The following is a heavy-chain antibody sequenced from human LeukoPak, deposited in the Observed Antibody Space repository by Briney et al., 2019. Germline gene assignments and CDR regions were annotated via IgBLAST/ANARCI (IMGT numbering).Heavy chain of an antibody. J-gene: IGHJ5*02. CDR2: ISAYNGNT. D-gene: IGHD1-7*01. CDR1: GYTFTSYG. Sequence: ASVKVSCKASGYTFTSYGISWVRQAPGQGLEWMGWISAYNGNTNYAQKLQGRVTMTTDTYTSTAYMELRSLRSDDTAVYYCARDQVERNWNYLYWFDPWGQGTLVTVSS. CDR3: ARDQVERNWNYLYWFDP. V-gene: IGHV1-18*01.